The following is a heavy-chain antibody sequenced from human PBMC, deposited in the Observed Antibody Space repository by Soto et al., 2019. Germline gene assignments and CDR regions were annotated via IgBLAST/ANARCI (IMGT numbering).Heavy chain of an antibody. J-gene: IGHJ4*02. CDR3: ARAGSSGYYDTYFDY. D-gene: IGHD3-22*01. CDR1: GFTFGSYA. Sequence: GGSLRLSCAASGFTFGSYAMHWVRQAPGKGLEWVAVISYDGSNKYYADSVKGRFTISRDNSKNTLYLQMNSLRAEDTAVYYCARAGSSGYYDTYFDYWGQGTLVTVSS. CDR2: ISYDGSNK. V-gene: IGHV3-30-3*01.